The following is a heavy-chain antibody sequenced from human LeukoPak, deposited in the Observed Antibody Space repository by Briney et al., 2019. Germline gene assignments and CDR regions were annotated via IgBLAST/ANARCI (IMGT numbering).Heavy chain of an antibody. D-gene: IGHD1-20*01. CDR1: GFTFSSYG. Sequence: GGSLRLSCAASGFTFSSYGMHWVRQAPGKGLEWVAVISYDGSNKYYADSVKGRFTISRDNSKNTLYLQMNSLRAEDTSVYYCAKSNWNSPGIWGQGTMVTVSS. J-gene: IGHJ3*02. CDR2: ISYDGSNK. V-gene: IGHV3-30*18. CDR3: AKSNWNSPGI.